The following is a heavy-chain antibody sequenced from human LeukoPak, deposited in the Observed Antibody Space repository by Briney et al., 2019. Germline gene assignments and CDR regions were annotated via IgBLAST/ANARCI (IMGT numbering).Heavy chain of an antibody. Sequence: KPSETLSLTCTVSGGSISSYYWSWLRQPPGKGLEWIGYIYYSGSTTYNPSLESHATTSVDTSRKPISLKLNSVAAADTAVYYCARGRGSPYYVEAFDVWGQGTVVTVSS. V-gene: IGHV4-59*01. J-gene: IGHJ3*01. CDR2: IYYSGST. CDR1: GGSISSYY. CDR3: ARGRGSPYYVEAFDV. D-gene: IGHD3-22*01.